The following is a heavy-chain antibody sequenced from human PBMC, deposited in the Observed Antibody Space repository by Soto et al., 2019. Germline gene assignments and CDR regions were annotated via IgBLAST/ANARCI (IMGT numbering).Heavy chain of an antibody. CDR3: AREPLARYCSSTSCYRASFDY. CDR2: ISAYNGNT. D-gene: IGHD2-2*01. J-gene: IGHJ4*02. V-gene: IGHV1-18*01. CDR1: GYTFTSYG. Sequence: QVQLVQSGAEVKKPGASVKVSCKASGYTFTSYGISWVRQAPGQGLEWMGWISAYNGNTNYAQKLQGRVTMTTDTSTSTAYMELRSLISDDTAVYYCAREPLARYCSSTSCYRASFDYWGQGTLVTVSS.